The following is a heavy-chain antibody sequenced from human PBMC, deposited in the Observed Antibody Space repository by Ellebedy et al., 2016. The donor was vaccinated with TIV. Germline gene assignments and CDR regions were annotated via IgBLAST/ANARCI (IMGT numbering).Heavy chain of an antibody. CDR3: ARGGTTGEKNWFDP. J-gene: IGHJ5*02. V-gene: IGHV1-69*04. CDR2: IIPILGIA. CDR1: GGTFSNYA. D-gene: IGHD3-16*01. Sequence: AASVKVSCKASGGTFSNYAISWVRQAPGQGLEWMGRIIPILGIANYAQKFQGRVTITADKSTSTAYMEVPSLRSEDTAVYYCARGGTTGEKNWFDPWGQGTLVTVSS.